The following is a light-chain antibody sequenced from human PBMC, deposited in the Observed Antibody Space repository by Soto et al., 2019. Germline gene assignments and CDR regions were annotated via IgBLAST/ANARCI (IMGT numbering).Light chain of an antibody. V-gene: IGLV1-40*01. Sequence: QAVVTQPPSVSGAPGQRVTISCTGSSSNIGAGYHVHWYQQLPGAAPKLLIFGDSNRPSGVPDRFSGSKSGTSASLAISGLQSEDEAAYYCATWDDSLPAVFGGGTKLTVL. CDR1: SSNIGAGYH. CDR3: ATWDDSLPAV. J-gene: IGLJ2*01. CDR2: GDS.